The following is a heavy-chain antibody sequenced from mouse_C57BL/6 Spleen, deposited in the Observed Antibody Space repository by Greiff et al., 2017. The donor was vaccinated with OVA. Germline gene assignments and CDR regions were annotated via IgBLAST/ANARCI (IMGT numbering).Heavy chain of an antibody. D-gene: IGHD2-4*01. J-gene: IGHJ3*01. CDR1: GFNIKNTY. Sequence: EVQLQQSVAELVRPGASVKLSCTASGFNIKNTYMHWVKQRPEQGLEWIGRIDPANGNTKYAPKFKGKATVTAYTSSNTAYLQLSSLASEDTAIECWALGEYDYESAYWGQGTLVTVSA. CDR2: IDPANGNT. V-gene: IGHV14-3*01. CDR3: ALGEYDYESAY.